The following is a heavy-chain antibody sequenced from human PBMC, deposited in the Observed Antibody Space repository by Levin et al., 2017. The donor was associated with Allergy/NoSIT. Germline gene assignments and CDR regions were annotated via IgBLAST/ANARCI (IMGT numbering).Heavy chain of an antibody. Sequence: SQTLSLTCTVSGDSMSDYYWFWIRQPPGKGLEWIGYIYYSGSTNYNPSLKSRVTISVDTSKKQFSLKLSSVTAADTAVYYCARSRGWRVWFDPWGQGTLVTVSS. CDR3: ARSRGWRVWFDP. V-gene: IGHV4-59*01. CDR2: IYYSGST. D-gene: IGHD6-19*01. J-gene: IGHJ5*02. CDR1: GDSMSDYY.